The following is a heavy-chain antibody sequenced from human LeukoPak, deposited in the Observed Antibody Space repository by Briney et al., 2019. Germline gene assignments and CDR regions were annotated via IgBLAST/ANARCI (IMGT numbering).Heavy chain of an antibody. CDR1: GYSISSISSTYY. CDR2: SIYHSGST. CDR3: ARLRVQNYGGNWGFDY. D-gene: IGHD4-23*01. J-gene: IGHJ4*02. V-gene: IGHV4-38-2*02. Sequence: SETLSLTCTVSGYSISSISSTYYWGWVRQSPGKRLEWIWSSIYHSGSTYYNPSLQSRVTISIDTSKNQFSLKLSSVTAADTAVYYCARLRVQNYGGNWGFDYWDQGTLVTVSS.